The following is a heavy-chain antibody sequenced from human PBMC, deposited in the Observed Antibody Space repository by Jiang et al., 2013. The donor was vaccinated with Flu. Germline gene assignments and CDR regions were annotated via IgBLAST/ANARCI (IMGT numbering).Heavy chain of an antibody. CDR2: INPSGGST. CDR3: ASPAPHSRDYYYMDV. CDR1: GYTLTELS. Sequence: GAEVKKPGASVKVSCKVSGYTLTELSMHWVRQAPGQGLEWMGIINPSGGSTSYAQKFQGRVTMTRDTSTSTVYMELSSLRSEDTAVYCCASPAPHSRDYYYMDVWGKGTTVTVSS. V-gene: IGHV1-46*01. J-gene: IGHJ6*03. D-gene: IGHD2-21*01.